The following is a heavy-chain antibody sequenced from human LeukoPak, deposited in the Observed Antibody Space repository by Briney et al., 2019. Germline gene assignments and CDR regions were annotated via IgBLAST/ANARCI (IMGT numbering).Heavy chain of an antibody. D-gene: IGHD6-6*01. CDR2: INPNSGGT. V-gene: IGHV1-2*02. Sequence: ASVKVSCKASGYTFTGYYMHWVRQAPGQGLEWMGWINPNSGGTNYAQKFQGRVTMTRDTSISTAYMELSRLRSDDTAVYYCARGATPLAANFDYWGQGTLVTVSS. J-gene: IGHJ4*02. CDR1: GYTFTGYY. CDR3: ARGATPLAANFDY.